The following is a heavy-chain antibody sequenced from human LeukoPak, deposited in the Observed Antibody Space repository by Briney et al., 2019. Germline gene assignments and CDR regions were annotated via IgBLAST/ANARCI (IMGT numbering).Heavy chain of an antibody. V-gene: IGHV3-74*01. D-gene: IGHD6-19*01. CDR1: GFTFSSFW. CDR3: ARGIAVAGTDS. J-gene: IGHJ4*02. Sequence: GGSLRLSCAASGFTFSSFWMHWVRQAPGKGLVWVSRINSDGYSISYADPVKGRFTISRDNAKNTLYLQMNSLRAEDTAVYYCARGIAVAGTDSWGQETLVTVSS. CDR2: INSDGYSI.